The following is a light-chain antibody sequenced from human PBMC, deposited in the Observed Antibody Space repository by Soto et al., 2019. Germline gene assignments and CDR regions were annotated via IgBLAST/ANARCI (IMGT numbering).Light chain of an antibody. V-gene: IGKV3-20*01. CDR3: QQYGSSEGLT. CDR2: GAS. J-gene: IGKJ4*01. CDR1: QSVSSSY. Sequence: EIVLTQSPGTLSLSPGERATLSCRASQSVSSSYLAWYQQKPGQAPRLLIYGASSRATGIPDRFSGSGSGTHFTLTISRLEPEDFAVYYCQQYGSSEGLTFGGGTKVEIK.